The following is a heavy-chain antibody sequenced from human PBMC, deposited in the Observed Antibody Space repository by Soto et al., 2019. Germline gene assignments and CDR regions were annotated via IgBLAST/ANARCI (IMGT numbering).Heavy chain of an antibody. J-gene: IGHJ3*02. CDR2: IKQDGSEN. CDR3: ARVQDDSSDAFDI. Sequence: EVHLVESGGGLVQPGGSLRLSCAASGITFSNYWMTWVRQAPGKGLEWVANIKQDGSENYYVDSVKGPFTISRENAKNSLYLQMTSLRAEDTAVYYCARVQDDSSDAFDIWGQGTMVTVSS. V-gene: IGHV3-7*01. CDR1: GITFSNYW. D-gene: IGHD3-3*01.